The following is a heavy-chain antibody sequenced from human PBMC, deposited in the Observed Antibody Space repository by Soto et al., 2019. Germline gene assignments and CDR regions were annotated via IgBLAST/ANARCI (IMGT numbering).Heavy chain of an antibody. CDR2: FDPEDGET. D-gene: IGHD6-13*01. CDR3: ATLIRDSSSWLGWWFGP. J-gene: IGHJ5*02. Sequence: GASVKVSCKVSGYTLTELSMHWVRQAPGKGLGWMGGFDPEDGETIYAQKFQGRVTMTEDTSTDTAYMELSSLRSEDTAVYYCATLIRDSSSWLGWWFGPWGQGTLVTVSS. V-gene: IGHV1-24*01. CDR1: GYTLTELS.